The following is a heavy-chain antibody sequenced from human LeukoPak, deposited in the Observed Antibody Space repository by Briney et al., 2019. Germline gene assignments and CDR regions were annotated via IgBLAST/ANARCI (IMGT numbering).Heavy chain of an antibody. D-gene: IGHD5-18*01. J-gene: IGHJ6*03. V-gene: IGHV5-51*01. CDR1: GYSFTSYW. Sequence: GESLKISCKGSGYSFTSYWIGWVRQMPGKGLEWMGIIYPGDSDTRYSPSFQGQVTLSADKSISTAYLQWSSLKASDTAMYYCARRARSGYSYYYMDVWGKGTTVTVSS. CDR3: ARRARSGYSYYYMDV. CDR2: IYPGDSDT.